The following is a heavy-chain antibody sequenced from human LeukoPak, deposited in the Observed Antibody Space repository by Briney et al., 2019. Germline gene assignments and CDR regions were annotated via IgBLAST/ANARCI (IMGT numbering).Heavy chain of an antibody. V-gene: IGHV1-2*02. CDR3: ARDVFSGYSCGGGDCYPDY. CDR2: INPNSGGT. J-gene: IGHJ4*02. D-gene: IGHD2-21*02. Sequence: ASVKVSCKASGYTFTGYYMHWVRQAPGQGLEWMGWINPNSGGTNYAQKFQGRVTMTRDTSVSTAYMELSRLRSDDTAVYYCARDVFSGYSCGGGDCYPDYWGQGTLVIVSS. CDR1: GYTFTGYY.